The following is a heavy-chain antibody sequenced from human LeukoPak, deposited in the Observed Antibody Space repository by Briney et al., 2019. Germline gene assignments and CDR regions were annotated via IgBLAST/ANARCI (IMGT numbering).Heavy chain of an antibody. CDR1: GGSISGYY. J-gene: IGHJ4*02. CDR3: ARGGASTPNYYFDY. V-gene: IGHV4-59*01. Sequence: SETLSLTCTVSGGSISGYYWSWIRQPPGKGLEWIAYIYYSGSTSYNPSLKSRVTISVDTSKNQFSLKLNSVTAADTAVYYCARGGASTPNYYFDYWGQGTVVTVAS. CDR2: IYYSGST. D-gene: IGHD1-26*01.